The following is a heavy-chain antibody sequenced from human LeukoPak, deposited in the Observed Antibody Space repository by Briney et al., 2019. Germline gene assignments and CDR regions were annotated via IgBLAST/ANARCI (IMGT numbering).Heavy chain of an antibody. D-gene: IGHD6-19*01. CDR3: ARENKGYTSGFFDC. J-gene: IGHJ4*02. CDR1: GFTFSSYW. V-gene: IGHV3-7*03. CDR2: IKQDGSEK. Sequence: GGSLRLSCAASGFTFSSYWMSWVRQAPGKGLEWVANIKQDGSEKYYVDSVKGRFTISRDNDKNSLYLHMNSLRAEDTDVYYCARENKGYTSGFFDCWGQGTLVTVSS.